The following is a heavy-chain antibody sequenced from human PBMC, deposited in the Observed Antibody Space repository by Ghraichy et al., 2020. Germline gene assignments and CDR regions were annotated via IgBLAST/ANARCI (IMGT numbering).Heavy chain of an antibody. J-gene: IGHJ6*02. CDR3: ARGSAVVRFYYYAGLDV. Sequence: LSLTCVGSGFPFSNYNMNWVRQSPGKGLEWVSYISSSSRSIFYADSVKGRFTVSRDNAHSSLSLQMNSLRDEDTAVYYCARGSAVVRFYYYAGLDVWGQGTTVTVSS. V-gene: IGHV3-48*02. CDR1: GFPFSNYN. D-gene: IGHD4-23*01. CDR2: ISSSSRSI.